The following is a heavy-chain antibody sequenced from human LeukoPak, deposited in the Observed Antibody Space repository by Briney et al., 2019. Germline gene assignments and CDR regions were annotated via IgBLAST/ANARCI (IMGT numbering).Heavy chain of an antibody. CDR1: GFTFSSYG. J-gene: IGHJ6*02. CDR2: ISYDGSNK. D-gene: IGHD3-10*01. V-gene: IGHV3-30*18. CDR3: AKVRFGELLFGMDV. Sequence: GILRLSCAASGFTFSSYGMHWVRQAPGKGLEWVAVISYDGSNKYYADSVKGRFTISRDNSKNTLYLQMNSLRAEDTAVYYCAKVRFGELLFGMDVWGQGTTVTVSS.